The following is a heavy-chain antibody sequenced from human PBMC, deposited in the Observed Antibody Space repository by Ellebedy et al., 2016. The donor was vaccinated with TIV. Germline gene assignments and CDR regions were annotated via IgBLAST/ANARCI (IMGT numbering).Heavy chain of an antibody. Sequence: GGSLRLSCAASGFNFRSYWMTWVRQAPGKGLEWVAKIRQEGDEIYYVESVKGRFTISRDNAKNSLFLQMNSLRVEATAVSYCARRASYGDYAVQVNPWFDPWGQGTLVTVSS. CDR2: IRQEGDEI. J-gene: IGHJ5*02. CDR1: GFNFRSYW. CDR3: ARRASYGDYAVQVNPWFDP. V-gene: IGHV3-7*01. D-gene: IGHD4-17*01.